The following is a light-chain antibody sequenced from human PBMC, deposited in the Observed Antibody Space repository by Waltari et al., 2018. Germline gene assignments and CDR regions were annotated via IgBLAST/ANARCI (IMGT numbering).Light chain of an antibody. CDR2: DVS. Sequence: QSALTQPASVSGSPGQSITISCTGTSSDVGGYNYVSWYQQHPGKAPKLMIFDVSKRPSGVSNRFSGSRSGNTASLTISGLQAEDEADYYCSSYIGSSTLELFGGGTSLTVL. V-gene: IGLV2-14*03. CDR3: SSYIGSSTLEL. J-gene: IGLJ2*01. CDR1: SSDVGGYNY.